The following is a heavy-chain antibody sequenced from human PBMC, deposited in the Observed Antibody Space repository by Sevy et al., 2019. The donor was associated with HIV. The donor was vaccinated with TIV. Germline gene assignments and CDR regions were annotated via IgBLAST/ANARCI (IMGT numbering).Heavy chain of an antibody. D-gene: IGHD6-19*01. J-gene: IGHJ3*02. CDR2: ITSSSSNI. CDR3: ERDDRDPYSSSWYFAFDI. Sequence: GGSLRLSCTASGFTFSSYAMNWVRQAPGKGLEWLSHITSSSSNIYYADSVKGRFTISRDNAKNSLYLQMNSLTAEDTAVYYCERDDRDPYSSSWYFAFDIWGQGTMVTVSS. CDR1: GFTFSSYA. V-gene: IGHV3-48*01.